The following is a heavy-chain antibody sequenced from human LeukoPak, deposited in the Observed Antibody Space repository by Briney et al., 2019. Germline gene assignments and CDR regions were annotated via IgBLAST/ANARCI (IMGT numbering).Heavy chain of an antibody. J-gene: IGHJ6*02. CDR1: GFTFDDYA. CDR2: ISWNSGSI. Sequence: PGRSLRLSCAASGFTFDDYAMHWVRQAPGKGLEWVSGISWNSGSIGYADSVKGRFTISRDNAKNSLYLQMNSLRAEDTALYYCAKGYYDSSGPEYYYYGMDVWGQGTTVTVSS. D-gene: IGHD3-22*01. V-gene: IGHV3-9*01. CDR3: AKGYYDSSGPEYYYYGMDV.